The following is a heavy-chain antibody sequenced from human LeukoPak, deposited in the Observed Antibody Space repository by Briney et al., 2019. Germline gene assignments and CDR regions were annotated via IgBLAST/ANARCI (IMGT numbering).Heavy chain of an antibody. Sequence: SQTLSLTCAISGASVSSAAWNWIRQSPSRGLEWLGRTYYRSKWYNDYAVSVKSRITINPDTSKNQFSLQLNSVTPEDTAVYYCARGGIGYCTSSSCYFDYWGQGTLVTVSS. CDR3: ARGGIGYCTSSSCYFDY. J-gene: IGHJ4*02. CDR1: GASVSSAA. D-gene: IGHD2-2*01. CDR2: TYYRSKWYN. V-gene: IGHV6-1*01.